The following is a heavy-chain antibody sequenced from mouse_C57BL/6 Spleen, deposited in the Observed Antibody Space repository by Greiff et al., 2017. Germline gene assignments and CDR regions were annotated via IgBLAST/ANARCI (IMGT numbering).Heavy chain of an antibody. CDR1: GYSITSGYY. CDR2: ISYDGSN. D-gene: IGHD2-1*01. J-gene: IGHJ2*01. V-gene: IGHV3-6*01. Sequence: EVKLMESGPGLVKPSQSLSLTCSVTGYSITSGYYWNWIRQFPGNKLEWMGYISYDGSNNYNPSLKNRISITRDTSKNQFFLKLNSVTTEDTATYYCARDGGNLSFDYWGQGTTLTVSS. CDR3: ARDGGNLSFDY.